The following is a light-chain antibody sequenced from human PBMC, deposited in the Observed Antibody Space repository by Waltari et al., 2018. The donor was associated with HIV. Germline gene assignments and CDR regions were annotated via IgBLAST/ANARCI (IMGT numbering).Light chain of an antibody. CDR1: SSDVGAYNF. CDR2: EVN. Sequence: SVTISCTGTSSDVGAYNFVSWYQQRPGQAPKLIIFEVNKRPSGVPDRFSGSKSVNTASLTVSGLQAEDEADYYCSSFAGTNSHVVFGGGTKLTVL. J-gene: IGLJ2*01. V-gene: IGLV2-8*01. CDR3: SSFAGTNSHVV.